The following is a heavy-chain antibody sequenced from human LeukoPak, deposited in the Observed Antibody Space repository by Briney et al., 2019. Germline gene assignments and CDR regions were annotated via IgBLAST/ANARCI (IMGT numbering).Heavy chain of an antibody. CDR3: ARGDGYNFFDY. J-gene: IGHJ4*02. CDR1: GFTFSSYS. V-gene: IGHV3-48*01. CDR2: ISGDGTTT. D-gene: IGHD5-24*01. Sequence: PGGSLRLSCAASGFTFSSYSMNWVRQAPGKGLECISFISGDGTTTYYRDSVRGRFTISRDNSENTLYLQMKSLRAEDTAVYYCARGDGYNFFDYWGQGTLVTVSS.